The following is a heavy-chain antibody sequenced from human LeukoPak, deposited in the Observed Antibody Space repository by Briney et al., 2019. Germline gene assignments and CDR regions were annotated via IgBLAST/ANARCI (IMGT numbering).Heavy chain of an antibody. D-gene: IGHD6-19*01. J-gene: IGHJ4*02. CDR2: ISSSSSYI. V-gene: IGHV3-21*01. Sequence: GGSLRLSCAASEFSLNAYNMNWVRQAPGKGLEWVSSISSSSSYIYYADSVKGRFTISRDNAKNSLYLQMNSLRAEDTAVYYCARRTLAVAGNNFDYWGQGTLVTVSS. CDR3: ARRTLAVAGNNFDY. CDR1: EFSLNAYN.